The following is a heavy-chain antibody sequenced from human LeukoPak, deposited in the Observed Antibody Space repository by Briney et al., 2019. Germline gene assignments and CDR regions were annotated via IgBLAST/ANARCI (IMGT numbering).Heavy chain of an antibody. CDR2: ISGSGGST. CDR3: AKDLRFNYVWEAGY. CDR1: GLTFSSYA. D-gene: IGHD3-16*01. Sequence: GGSLRLSCAASGLTFSSYAMHWVRQAPGKGLEWVSAISGSGGSTYYADSVKGRFTISRDNSKNTLYLQMNSLRAEDTAVYYCAKDLRFNYVWEAGYWGQGTLVTVSS. J-gene: IGHJ4*02. V-gene: IGHV3-23*01.